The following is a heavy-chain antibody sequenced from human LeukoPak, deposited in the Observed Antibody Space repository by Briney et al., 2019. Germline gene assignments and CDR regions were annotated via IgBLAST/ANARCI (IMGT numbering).Heavy chain of an antibody. CDR3: ARGGIRIRVVVIHAPDYYGMDV. J-gene: IGHJ6*02. Sequence: GGSLRLSCAASGFTFSSYSMNWVRQAPGKGLEWVSYISSSSSTIYYADSVKGRFTISRDNAKNSLYLQMNSLRAEDTAVYYCARGGIRIRVVVIHAPDYYGMDVWGQGTTVTVSS. CDR1: GFTFSSYS. V-gene: IGHV3-48*04. CDR2: ISSSSSTI. D-gene: IGHD3-22*01.